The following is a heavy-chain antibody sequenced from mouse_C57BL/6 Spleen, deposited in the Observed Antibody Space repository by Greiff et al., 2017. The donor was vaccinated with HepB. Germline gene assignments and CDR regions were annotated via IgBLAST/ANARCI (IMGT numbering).Heavy chain of an antibody. J-gene: IGHJ1*03. V-gene: IGHV1-26*01. D-gene: IGHD1-1*01. CDR1: GYTFTDYY. CDR2: INPNNGGT. CDR3: ARRSDYYGSRHWYFDV. Sequence: EVQLQQSGPELVKPGASVKISCKASGYTFTDYYMNWVKQSHGKSLEWIGDINPNNGGTSYNQKFKGKATLTVDKSSSTAYMELRSLTSEDSAVYYCARRSDYYGSRHWYFDVWGTGTTVTVSS.